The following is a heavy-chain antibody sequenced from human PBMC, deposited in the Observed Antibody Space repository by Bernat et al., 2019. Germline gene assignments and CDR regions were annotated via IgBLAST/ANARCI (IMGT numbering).Heavy chain of an antibody. CDR1: GFTFSNVW. J-gene: IGHJ4*02. CDR2: IKSRTDGGTI. CDR3: TTGETI. Sequence: EVQLVEFGGGLVKPGGSLRLSCAASGFTFSNVWMSWVRQAPGKGLEWVGRIKSRTDGGTIEYAAPVKGRFTISRDDSKDMVFFQMSGLKSEDTAVYYCTTGETIWGQGTLVTVSS. D-gene: IGHD3-9*01. V-gene: IGHV3-15*01.